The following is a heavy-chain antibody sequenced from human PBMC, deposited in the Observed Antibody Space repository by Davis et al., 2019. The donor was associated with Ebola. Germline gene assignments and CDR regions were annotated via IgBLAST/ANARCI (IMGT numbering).Heavy chain of an antibody. CDR1: GFTFDDYA. CDR3: ARGLRFDY. J-gene: IGHJ4*02. D-gene: IGHD3-16*01. V-gene: IGHV3-9*01. Sequence: PGGSLRLSCAASGFTFDDYAMHWVRQAPGKGLEWVSGISWNSGSISYADSVKGRFTISRDNAKNSLYLQMNSLRAEDTAVYYCARGLRFDYWGQGTLVTVSS. CDR2: ISWNSGSI.